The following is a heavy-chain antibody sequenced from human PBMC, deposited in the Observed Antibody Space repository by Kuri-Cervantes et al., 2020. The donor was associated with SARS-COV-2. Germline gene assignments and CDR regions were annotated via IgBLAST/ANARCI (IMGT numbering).Heavy chain of an antibody. CDR2: TWYDENK. D-gene: IGHD5-12*01. V-gene: IGHV3-33*01. Sequence: GGSLRLSCAASGLTLSTYVIHWVRQPPGKGLEWVAVTWYDENKYHGDSVKGRFTISRDNSKNTVYLQMNSLTADDTAVYYCARDSPNAMTVASAFDIWGQGTMVTVSS. J-gene: IGHJ3*02. CDR1: GLTLSTYV. CDR3: ARDSPNAMTVASAFDI.